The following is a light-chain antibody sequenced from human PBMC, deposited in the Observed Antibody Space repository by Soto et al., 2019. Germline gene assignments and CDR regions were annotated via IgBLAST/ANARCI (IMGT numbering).Light chain of an antibody. CDR3: SSFGSTSV. J-gene: IGLJ1*01. V-gene: IGLV2-11*01. CDR2: DVT. CDR1: SSDVGAYNY. Sequence: QSVLTQPRSVSGSPGQSVAISSTGTSSDVGAYNYVSWYQQYPGKAPKLIIYDVTKRPSGVSDRFSGSKSGNTASLTISGLQTEDEADYYCSSFGSTSVFGTGTKVTVL.